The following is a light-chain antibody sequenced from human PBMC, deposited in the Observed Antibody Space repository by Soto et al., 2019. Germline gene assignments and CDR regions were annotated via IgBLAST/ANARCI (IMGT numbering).Light chain of an antibody. CDR1: SSDVGSYNL. J-gene: IGLJ1*01. CDR2: EGS. V-gene: IGLV2-23*01. CDR3: CSYAGSSTYV. Sequence: QSALTKPASVSGSPGQSITISCTGTSSDVGSYNLVSWYQQHPGKAPKLMIYEGSKRPSGVSNRFSGSKSGNTASLTISGLQAEDEADYYCCSYAGSSTYVFGTGTKVTV.